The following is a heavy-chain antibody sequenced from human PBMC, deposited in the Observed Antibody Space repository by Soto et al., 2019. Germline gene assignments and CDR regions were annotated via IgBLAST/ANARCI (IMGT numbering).Heavy chain of an antibody. CDR3: AREVVTETTWGSFDS. CDR2: ISPFFGTT. Sequence: QVHLVQSGADGRKSGSSVRVSCTASGGGTLSNDAISWVRQVPGQGLEWLGRISPFFGTTDYSQSFQGRLTMTADASTGTIYMDLRSLKSDDTAVYYCAREVVTETTWGSFDSWGQGTLVTVSS. V-gene: IGHV1-69*01. CDR1: GGGTLSNDA. D-gene: IGHD2-21*02. J-gene: IGHJ4*02.